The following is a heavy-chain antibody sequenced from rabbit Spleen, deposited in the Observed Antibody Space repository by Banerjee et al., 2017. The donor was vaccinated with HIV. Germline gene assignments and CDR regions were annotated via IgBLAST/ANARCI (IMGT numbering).Heavy chain of an antibody. V-gene: IGHV1S45*01. D-gene: IGHD4-2*01. CDR2: IYSSSTIT. Sequence: QEQLEESGGDLVKPEGSLTLTCTAYGFSFSSSYYMYWARQAPGKGLEWIGCIYSSSTITWYASWAKGRFTISKTSSTTVTLQMTSLTDADTATYFCARGGYGGHIYSMGLWGQGTLVTVS. CDR1: GFSFSSSYY. CDR3: ARGGYGGHIYSMGL. J-gene: IGHJ4*01.